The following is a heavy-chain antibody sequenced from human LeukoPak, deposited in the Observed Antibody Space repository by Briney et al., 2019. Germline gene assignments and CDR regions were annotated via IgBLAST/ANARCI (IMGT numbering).Heavy chain of an antibody. V-gene: IGHV1-46*01. CDR2: INPGGDNT. CDR1: GYTFTNYY. Sequence: GASVKVSCKASGYTFTNYYIHWVRQAPGQGLEWMGLINPGGDNTDYAQNFQGRVTMTRDTSTSTVYMGLSSLRSEDAAVYYCARTYDSPGYYSPDYYYMDVWGKGTTVTISS. CDR3: ARTYDSPGYYSPDYYYMDV. J-gene: IGHJ6*03. D-gene: IGHD3-22*01.